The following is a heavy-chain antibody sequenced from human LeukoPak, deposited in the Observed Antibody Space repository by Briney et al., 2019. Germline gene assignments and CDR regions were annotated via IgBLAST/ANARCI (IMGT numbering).Heavy chain of an antibody. CDR3: AREDYGDYSVYFQH. Sequence: ASVKVYCKASGYTFTGYYMHWVRQAPGQGLEWMGWINPNSGGTNYAQKFQGRVTMTRDTSISTAYMELSRLRSDGTAVYYCAREDYGDYSVYFQHWGQGTLVTVSS. D-gene: IGHD4-17*01. V-gene: IGHV1-2*02. CDR2: INPNSGGT. CDR1: GYTFTGYY. J-gene: IGHJ1*01.